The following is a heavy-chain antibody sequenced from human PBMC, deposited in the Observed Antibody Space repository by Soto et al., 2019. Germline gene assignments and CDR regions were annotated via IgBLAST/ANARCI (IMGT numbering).Heavy chain of an antibody. CDR1: GFTFSSYS. Sequence: EVQLVESGGGLVQPGGSLRLSCAASGFTFSSYSMNWVRQAPGKGLEWVSYISSSSSTIYYADSVKGRFTISRDNAKNSLYLQMNSLRDEDTAVYYCARDSHTWTNSGVFDYWGQGTLVTVSS. D-gene: IGHD5-12*01. CDR2: ISSSSSTI. V-gene: IGHV3-48*02. CDR3: ARDSHTWTNSGVFDY. J-gene: IGHJ4*02.